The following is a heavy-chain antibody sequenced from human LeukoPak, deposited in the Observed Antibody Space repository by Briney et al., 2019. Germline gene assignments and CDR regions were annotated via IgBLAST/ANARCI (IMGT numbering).Heavy chain of an antibody. CDR1: GYTFTGYY. J-gene: IGHJ4*02. D-gene: IGHD3-3*01. CDR3: VPHLFGVATRGY. CDR2: INPNSGGT. V-gene: IGHV1-2*02. Sequence: GASVKVSCKASGYTFTGYYMHWVRQAPGQGLEWMGWINPNSGGTNYAQKFQGRVTMTRDTSISTAYMELSRLRSDDTAVYYCVPHLFGVATRGYWGQGTLVTVSS.